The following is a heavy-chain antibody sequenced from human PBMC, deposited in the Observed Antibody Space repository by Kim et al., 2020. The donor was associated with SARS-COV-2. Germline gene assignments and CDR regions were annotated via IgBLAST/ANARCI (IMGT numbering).Heavy chain of an antibody. V-gene: IGHV4-34*01. CDR2: INHSGST. CDR1: GGSFSGYY. J-gene: IGHJ4*02. Sequence: SETLSLTCAVYGGSFSGYYWSWIRQPPGKGLEWIGEINHSGSTNYNPSLKSRVTISVDTSKNQFSLKLSSVTAADTAVYYCARGKGDFWSGYRIDYWGQGTLVTVSS. CDR3: ARGKGDFWSGYRIDY. D-gene: IGHD3-3*01.